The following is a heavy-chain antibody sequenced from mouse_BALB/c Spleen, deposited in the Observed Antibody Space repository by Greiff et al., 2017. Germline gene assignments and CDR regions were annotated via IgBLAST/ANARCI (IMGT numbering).Heavy chain of an antibody. CDR2: SRNKANDYTT. J-gene: IGHJ4*01. CDR3: ARDGNYYYAMDY. CDR1: GFTFSAFY. Sequence: EVKVVESGGGLVQPGGSLRLSCVTSGFTFSAFYMEWVRQPPGKRLEWIAASRNKANDYTTEYSASVKGRFIVSRDTSQSILYLQMNALRAEDTAIYYCARDGNYYYAMDYWGQGTSVTVSS. D-gene: IGHD2-1*01. V-gene: IGHV7-1*02.